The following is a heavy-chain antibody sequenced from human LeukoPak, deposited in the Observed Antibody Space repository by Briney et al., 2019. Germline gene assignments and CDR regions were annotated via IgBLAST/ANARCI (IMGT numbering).Heavy chain of an antibody. V-gene: IGHV3-7*01. D-gene: IGHD6-19*01. J-gene: IGHJ4*01. CDR2: VNQDGTQK. Sequence: GGSLRLSCSASGFTFNKYWMSWIRQLPGQGLEWVANVNQDGTQKYYVDSVKGRFTNSRDNARDLLYLQMNSLRAEDTAVYYCVRDVSSGWAFDYWGHGTLVTVSS. CDR3: VRDVSSGWAFDY. CDR1: GFTFNKYW.